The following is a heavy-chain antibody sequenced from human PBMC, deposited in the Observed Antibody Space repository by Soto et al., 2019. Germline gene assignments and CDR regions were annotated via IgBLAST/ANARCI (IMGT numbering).Heavy chain of an antibody. CDR1: GYTFTNYG. V-gene: IGHV1-18*01. Sequence: ASVKVSCKASGYTFTNYGISWVRQAPGQGREWMGWISAYNGNTNYAQKLQGRVTMTTDTSTSTAHMELRSLRSDDTAIYYCASTSWSSLLVDCWGQGTLVTVSS. CDR3: ASTSWSSLLVDC. J-gene: IGHJ4*02. CDR2: ISAYNGNT. D-gene: IGHD3-3*01.